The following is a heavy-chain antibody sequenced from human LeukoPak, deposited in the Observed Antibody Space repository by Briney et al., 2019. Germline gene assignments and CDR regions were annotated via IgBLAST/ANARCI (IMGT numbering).Heavy chain of an antibody. V-gene: IGHV4-59*08. CDR3: ARQSLYPLPDY. Sequence: SETLSLTCTVSGGSVSDYYWSCIRQPPGKGLEWIAYINYSGNTDYNPSLKSRVTISVDTSKNHFSLKLNSVTAADTAVYYCARQSLYPLPDYWGPGTLVTVSS. CDR1: GGSVSDYY. CDR2: INYSGNT. D-gene: IGHD3-16*01. J-gene: IGHJ4*02.